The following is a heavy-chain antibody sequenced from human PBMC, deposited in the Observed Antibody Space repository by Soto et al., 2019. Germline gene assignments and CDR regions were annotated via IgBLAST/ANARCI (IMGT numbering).Heavy chain of an antibody. V-gene: IGHV2-5*02. CDR1: GFSLTTSGVG. Sequence: QITLKESGPMLVKPTQALTLTCTCSGFSLTTSGVGVGWIRQPPGKALEWLALVYWDDDKRYSPSLTNRLTLSRDTSKNQVVSTLTNVDPTDTGTYFCAHTGGFGYPESWGQGSMVTVSS. D-gene: IGHD5-18*01. CDR3: AHTGGFGYPES. J-gene: IGHJ5*02. CDR2: VYWDDDK.